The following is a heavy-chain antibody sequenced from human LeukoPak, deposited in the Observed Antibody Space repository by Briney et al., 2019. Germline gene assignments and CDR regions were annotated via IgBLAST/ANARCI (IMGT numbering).Heavy chain of an antibody. CDR3: ARSSYYDILTGYHSPFDY. CDR1: GGSISSYY. V-gene: IGHV4-59*01. CDR2: IYYSGST. Sequence: SETLSLTCTVSGGSISSYYWSWIRQPPGKGLEWIGYIYYSGSTNYNPSLKSRVTISVDTSKNQFSLKLSPVTAADTAVYYCARSSYYDILTGYHSPFDYWGQGTLVTVSS. D-gene: IGHD3-9*01. J-gene: IGHJ4*02.